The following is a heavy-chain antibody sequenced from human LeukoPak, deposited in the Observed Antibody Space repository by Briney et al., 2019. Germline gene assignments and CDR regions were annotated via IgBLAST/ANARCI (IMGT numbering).Heavy chain of an antibody. CDR1: GGSISSGGYS. D-gene: IGHD4-17*01. V-gene: IGHV4-30-2*01. CDR3: ATYDYGDYVVY. Sequence: SETLSLTCAVSGGSISSGGYSWSWIRQPPGKGLEWIGYIYHSGSTYYNPSLKSRVTISVHRSKNQFSLKLSSVTAADTAVYYCATYDYGDYVVYWGQGTLVTVSS. J-gene: IGHJ4*02. CDR2: IYHSGST.